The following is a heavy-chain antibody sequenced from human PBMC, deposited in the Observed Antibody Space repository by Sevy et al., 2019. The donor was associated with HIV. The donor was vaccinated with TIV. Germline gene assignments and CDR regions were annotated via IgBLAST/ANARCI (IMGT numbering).Heavy chain of an antibody. V-gene: IGHV3-11*06. D-gene: IGHD4-17*01. CDR1: GFTFSDYY. CDR2: ISSGSSYT. Sequence: GGSLRLSCAASGFTFSDYYMTWIRQSPGKGLQWISYISSGSSYTNYADSVKCRFTISRDNAKNSLYLEIHTLRPEDTAVYYCARSRSNYADYYFDYWGQGTVVTVSS. CDR3: ARSRSNYADYYFDY. J-gene: IGHJ4*02.